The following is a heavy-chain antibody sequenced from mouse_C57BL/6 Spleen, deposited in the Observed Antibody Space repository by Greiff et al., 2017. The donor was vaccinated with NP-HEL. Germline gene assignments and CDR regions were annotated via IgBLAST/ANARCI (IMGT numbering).Heavy chain of an antibody. V-gene: IGHV1-64*01. CDR2: IHPNSGST. J-gene: IGHJ1*03. CDR3: ARPGTYWYFDV. Sequence: PGQGLEWIGMIHPNSGSTNYNEKFKSKATLTVDKSSSTAYMQLSSLTSEDSAVYYCARPGTYWYFDVWGTGTTVTVSS.